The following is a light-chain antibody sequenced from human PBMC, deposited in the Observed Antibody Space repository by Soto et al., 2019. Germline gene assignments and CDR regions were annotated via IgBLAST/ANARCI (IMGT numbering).Light chain of an antibody. Sequence: EIVLTQSPATLSLSPGERATLSCRASQNVNSSSLTWYQQKPGQAPRLLLYDASSRATDIPDKLSGSGSGADFTLTIIRLEPEDFALYYCQHFDSSPPKFTCGLGTKLEIK. V-gene: IGKV3-20*01. CDR2: DAS. CDR1: QNVNSSS. J-gene: IGKJ2*01. CDR3: QHFDSSPPKFT.